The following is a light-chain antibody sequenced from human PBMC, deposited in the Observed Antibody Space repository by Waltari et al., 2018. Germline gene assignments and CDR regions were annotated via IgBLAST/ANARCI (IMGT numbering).Light chain of an antibody. CDR1: KLGDKD. CDR3: QAWDSGSVI. V-gene: IGLV3-1*01. J-gene: IGLJ2*01. CDR2: QND. Sequence: SYDLTRSPSVSVSPGQTASITCSGDKLGDKDASWYQQKPGQSPSLVIYQNDKRPSGIPGGFAGSSSGTIATLTISGTQAMDEAGYYCQAWDSGSVIFGGGTKLTVL.